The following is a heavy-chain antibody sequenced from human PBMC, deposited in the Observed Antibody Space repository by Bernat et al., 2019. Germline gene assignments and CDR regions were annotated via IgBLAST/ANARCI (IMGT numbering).Heavy chain of an antibody. CDR1: GYTLTELS. CDR2: FDPEDGET. J-gene: IGHJ5*02. D-gene: IGHD3-16*01. Sequence: QVQLVQSGAEVKKPGASVKVSCKVSGYTLTELSMHWVRQAPGKGLEWMGGFDPEDGETIYAQKFQDRVTMTEDTSTDTAYMELSSLRSEDTAVYYCATVYDYVWAPTYNWFDPWGQGTLVTVSS. V-gene: IGHV1-24*01. CDR3: ATVYDYVWAPTYNWFDP.